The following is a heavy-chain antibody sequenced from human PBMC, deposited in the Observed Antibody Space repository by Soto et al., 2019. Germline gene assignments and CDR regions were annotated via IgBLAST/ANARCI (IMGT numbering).Heavy chain of an antibody. CDR3: ARFNWYFDL. CDR1: GGSISSYY. J-gene: IGHJ2*01. CDR2: IYYRGST. V-gene: IGHV4-59*01. Sequence: QVQLQESGPGLVKPSETLSLTCTVSGGSISSYYWSWIRQPPGKGLEWIGYIYYRGSTNYNPSLKSRVPISVDPSKHQCSLKLSSVTAADRAMYYCARFNWYFDLWGRGTLVTVSS.